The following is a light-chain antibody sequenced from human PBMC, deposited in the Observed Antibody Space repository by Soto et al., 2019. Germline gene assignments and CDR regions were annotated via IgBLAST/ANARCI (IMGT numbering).Light chain of an antibody. J-gene: IGKJ1*01. CDR1: QRISRS. V-gene: IGKV3-11*01. CDR3: QQRDSWPRK. CDR2: DTS. Sequence: EIVLTQSPATLSLSPGERATLSCRASQRISRSLAWYQHKPGQAPRLLIFDTSNRATGIPARFSGSGSGTDFTLTISSLEPEDFAIYYCQQRDSWPRKFGQGTKVEIK.